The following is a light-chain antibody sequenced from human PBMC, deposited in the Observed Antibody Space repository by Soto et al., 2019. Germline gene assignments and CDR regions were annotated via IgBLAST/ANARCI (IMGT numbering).Light chain of an antibody. CDR3: QQTYSSPRT. CDR1: QGIRNN. Sequence: IQMTQSPSSLSASLGDRVTITCGASQGIRNNLGWYQLKTGKAPKLLIYAASSLQSGVPSRFTGSGYGTDFNLTISNLQTEDFAVYYCQQTYSSPRTFGQGTKVDIK. J-gene: IGKJ1*01. V-gene: IGKV1-39*01. CDR2: AAS.